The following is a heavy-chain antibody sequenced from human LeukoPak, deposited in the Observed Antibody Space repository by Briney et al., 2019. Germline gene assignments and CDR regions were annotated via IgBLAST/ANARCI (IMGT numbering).Heavy chain of an antibody. CDR2: INPNSGGT. Sequence: GASVKVSCKASGYTFTGYYMHWVRQAPGQGLEWMGWINPNSGGTNYAQKFQGRVTMARDTSISTAYMELSRLRSDDTAVYYCARGGKIGGIMTTVTTGWFDPWGQGTLVTVSS. V-gene: IGHV1-2*02. J-gene: IGHJ5*02. CDR1: GYTFTGYY. D-gene: IGHD4-17*01. CDR3: ARGGKIGGIMTTVTTGWFDP.